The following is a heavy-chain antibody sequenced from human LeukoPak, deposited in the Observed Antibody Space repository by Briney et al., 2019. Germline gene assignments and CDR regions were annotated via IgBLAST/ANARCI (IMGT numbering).Heavy chain of an antibody. CDR1: RFTFDDYS. Sequence: GGSLRLSCAVSRFTFDDYSMHWVRQAPERGLEWVSLISRDGGRTYYADSVKGRFTISRDNSKNSLYLQMNSLRTEDTALYYCAGSTYTYAFDVWGRGTMVTVSS. CDR3: AGSTYTYAFDV. V-gene: IGHV3-43*01. D-gene: IGHD5/OR15-5a*01. J-gene: IGHJ3*01. CDR2: ISRDGGRT.